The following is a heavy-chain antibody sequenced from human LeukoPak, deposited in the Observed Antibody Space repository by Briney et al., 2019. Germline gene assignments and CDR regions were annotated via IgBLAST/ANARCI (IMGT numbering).Heavy chain of an antibody. CDR2: ISAYNGNT. J-gene: IGHJ5*02. Sequence: ASVKVSCKASGYTFTSDGISWVRQAPGQGLEWMGWISAYNGNTNYAQKLQGRVTMTTDTSTSTAYMELRSLRSDDTAVYYCAREGGYSSSWSNWFDPWGQGTLVTVSS. D-gene: IGHD6-13*01. CDR1: GYTFTSDG. CDR3: AREGGYSSSWSNWFDP. V-gene: IGHV1-18*01.